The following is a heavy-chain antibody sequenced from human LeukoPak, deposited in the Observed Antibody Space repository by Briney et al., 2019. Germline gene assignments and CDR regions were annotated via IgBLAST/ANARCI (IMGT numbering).Heavy chain of an antibody. CDR3: ARSNMRGYFDWEFDY. V-gene: IGHV5-51*01. CDR2: IYPGASDT. Sequence: GESLKISCKGSGYSFTSYWIGWVRQMPGKGLEWMGIIYPGASDTRYSPSFQGQVTISADKSISTAYLQWSSLKASDTAMYYCARSNMRGYFDWEFDYWGQGTLVTVSS. J-gene: IGHJ4*02. D-gene: IGHD3-9*01. CDR1: GYSFTSYW.